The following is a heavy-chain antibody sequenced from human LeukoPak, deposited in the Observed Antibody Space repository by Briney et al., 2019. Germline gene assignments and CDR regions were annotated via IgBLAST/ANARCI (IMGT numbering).Heavy chain of an antibody. CDR2: ISSSATSI. J-gene: IGHJ4*02. D-gene: IGHD4-23*01. V-gene: IGHV3-48*02. CDR3: ASSDDYGGNRFEY. Sequence: GGSLRLSCAASGFTFSIYSMNWVRQPPGKGLEWVSYISSSATSIYYADSVRRRFTISRDNAKNSLFLQMDSLRDDDTAVYYCASSDDYGGNRFEYCGRGTLVTVSS. CDR1: GFTFSIYS.